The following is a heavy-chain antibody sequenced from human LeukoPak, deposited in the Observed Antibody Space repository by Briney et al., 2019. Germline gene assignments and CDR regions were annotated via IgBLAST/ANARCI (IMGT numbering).Heavy chain of an antibody. CDR3: ARAPYYDSSGYSGPALDY. J-gene: IGHJ4*02. Sequence: PGRSLRLSCAASGFTFSSYAMHWVRQAPGKGLEWVAVISYDGSNKYYADSVKGRFTISRDNSKNTLYLQMNSLRAEDTAVYYCARAPYYDSSGYSGPALDYWGQGTLVTVSS. V-gene: IGHV3-30-3*01. D-gene: IGHD3-22*01. CDR1: GFTFSSYA. CDR2: ISYDGSNK.